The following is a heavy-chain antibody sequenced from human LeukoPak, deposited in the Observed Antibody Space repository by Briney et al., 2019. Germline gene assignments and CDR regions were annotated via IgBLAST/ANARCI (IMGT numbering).Heavy chain of an antibody. V-gene: IGHV3-30*04. D-gene: IGHD1-26*01. J-gene: IGHJ6*03. Sequence: GGSLRLSCAASGFTFSSYVMHWARQAPGKGLEWVAIISYDGSNEYYADSVKGRFTISRDNSKNTLYLQMNSLRAEDTAVYYCARDPYSGGYGDYYYYYMDVWGKGTTVTISS. CDR2: ISYDGSNE. CDR3: ARDPYSGGYGDYYYYYMDV. CDR1: GFTFSSYV.